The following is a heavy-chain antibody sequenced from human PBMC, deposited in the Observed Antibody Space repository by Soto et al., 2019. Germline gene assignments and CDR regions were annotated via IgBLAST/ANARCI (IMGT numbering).Heavy chain of an antibody. CDR3: DREEDQGEFEGAAFDI. CDR2: TYYRSKWYN. J-gene: IGHJ3*02. Sequence: SQTLSLTCAISGDSVSSNSAAWNWIRQSPSRGLEWLGRTYYRSKWYNDYAVSVKSRITINPDTSKNQFSLQLNSVTPEDTAVSYRDREEDQGEFEGAAFDIWGQGTMVTVSS. D-gene: IGHD1-26*01. CDR1: GDSVSSNSAA. V-gene: IGHV6-1*01.